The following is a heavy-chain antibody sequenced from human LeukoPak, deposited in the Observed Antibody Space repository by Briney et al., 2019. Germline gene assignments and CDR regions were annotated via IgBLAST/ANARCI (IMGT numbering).Heavy chain of an antibody. Sequence: GGSLRLSCAASGFTFSSYGMHWVRQAPGKGLEWVSYTSSSSSIIYYADSVKGRFTISRDNAKNSLYLQMNSLRDEDTAMYYCVRGGACDYWGQGTLVTVSS. J-gene: IGHJ4*02. V-gene: IGHV3-48*02. CDR1: GFTFSSYG. CDR3: VRGGACDY. D-gene: IGHD1-26*01. CDR2: TSSSSSII.